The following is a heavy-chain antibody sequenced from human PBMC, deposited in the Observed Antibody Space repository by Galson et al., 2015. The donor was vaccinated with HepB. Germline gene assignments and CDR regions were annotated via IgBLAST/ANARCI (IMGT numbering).Heavy chain of an antibody. CDR1: GFTFSTYA. CDR2: ISDSGDNT. CDR3: AKVWGYCSGGSCYFYYFDY. D-gene: IGHD2-15*01. V-gene: IGHV3-23*01. J-gene: IGHJ4*02. Sequence: SLRLSCAASGFTFSTYAMTWVRQAPGKGLEWVLIISDSGDNTYYADSVKGRFTISRDNSKNTLYLQMNSLRAEDTAIYYCAKVWGYCSGGSCYFYYFDYWGQGTLVTVSS.